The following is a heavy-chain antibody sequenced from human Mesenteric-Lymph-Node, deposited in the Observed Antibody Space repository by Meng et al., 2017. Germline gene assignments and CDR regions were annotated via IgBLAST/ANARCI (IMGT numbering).Heavy chain of an antibody. D-gene: IGHD2-2*01. Sequence: QVQVTDSGPGLVTPSETLSLTCFVSGASISSGNWWNWVRQPPGKGLEWIGDIYHSGSTNYNPSLKSRVTISVDKSKNQFSLKLSSVTAADTAMYYCARGGGCSSSSCDLDYWGQGVLVTVSS. CDR1: GASISSGNW. CDR3: ARGGGCSSSSCDLDY. CDR2: IYHSGST. J-gene: IGHJ4*02. V-gene: IGHV4-4*02.